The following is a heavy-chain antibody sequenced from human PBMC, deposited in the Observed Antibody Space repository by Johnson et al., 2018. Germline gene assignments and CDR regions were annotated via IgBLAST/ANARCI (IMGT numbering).Heavy chain of an antibody. CDR1: GFTFSSYN. Sequence: VQLVESGGGLVQPGGSLRLSCAASGFTFSSYNMNWVRQAPGTGLEWLSYISSSITAIYYADSVKGRFTIYRDNAKNSLYLQMNSLRDEDTAVYYCGVSVAVTGIDYYYGMDVWGKGTTVTASS. D-gene: IGHD4-11*01. CDR3: GVSVAVTGIDYYYGMDV. V-gene: IGHV3-48*02. CDR2: ISSSITAI. J-gene: IGHJ6*04.